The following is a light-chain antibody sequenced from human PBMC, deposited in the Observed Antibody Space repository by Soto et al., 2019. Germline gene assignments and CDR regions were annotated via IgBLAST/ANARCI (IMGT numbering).Light chain of an antibody. CDR1: QSAGNY. V-gene: IGKV3D-15*01. J-gene: IGKJ1*01. Sequence: DIVSTQCPPRLSVSTGETSSLSCRASQSAGNYLAWYRQKPGQAPRRLIYYISTRATGIPARFSGSGSGTEFTLTIISLQSEDSVVYYCQQHNQWPITFGQRIKVDIK. CDR2: YIS. CDR3: QQHNQWPIT.